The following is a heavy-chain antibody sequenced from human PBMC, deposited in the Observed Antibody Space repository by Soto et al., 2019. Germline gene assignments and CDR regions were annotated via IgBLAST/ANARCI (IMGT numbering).Heavy chain of an antibody. CDR1: GCSDCSNTVA. CDR3: ARSWFGHQVHWFDS. V-gene: IGHV6-1*01. CDR2: TYYRSKWYD. D-gene: IGHD3-16*01. Sequence: TAALSGCSDCSNTVAGNWSMQSTSRGFGWLGMTYYRSKWYDDYAESVKSRITINPDTSKNHFSLHLNSVTLEDTAVYYFARSWFGHQVHWFDSWGQGTLVTVSS. J-gene: IGHJ5*01.